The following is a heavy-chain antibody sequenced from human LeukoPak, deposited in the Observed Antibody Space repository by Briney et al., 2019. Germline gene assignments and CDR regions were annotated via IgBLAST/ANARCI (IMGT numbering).Heavy chain of an antibody. CDR3: ARNYYDSSGYLGD. Sequence: SWXRQHPGXXXXXIGYIYYSARTYYNPSLKSRVTISVDTSKNQFSLKLSSVTAADTAVYYCARNYYDSSGYLGDWGQGTLVTVSS. CDR2: IYYSART. V-gene: IGHV4-31*02. D-gene: IGHD3-22*01. J-gene: IGHJ4*02.